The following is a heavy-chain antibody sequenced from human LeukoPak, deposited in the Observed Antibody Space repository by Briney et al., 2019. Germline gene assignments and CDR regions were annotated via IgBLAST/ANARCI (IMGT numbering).Heavy chain of an antibody. D-gene: IGHD3-9*01. CDR2: IVGSGGST. J-gene: IGHJ4*02. CDR1: GFTFSNYA. Sequence: GGSLRLSCAASGFTFSNYAMSWVRQAPGKGLEWVSAIVGSGGSTYYADSVKGRFSISRDNSKNTLFLQMNSLRVEDTALYYCSKWGDYDVLTGYYDSDFWGQGTLVTVSS. CDR3: SKWGDYDVLTGYYDSDF. V-gene: IGHV3-23*01.